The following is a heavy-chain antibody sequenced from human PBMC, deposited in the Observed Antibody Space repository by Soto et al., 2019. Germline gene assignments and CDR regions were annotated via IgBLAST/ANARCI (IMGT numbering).Heavy chain of an antibody. Sequence: ASVKVSCKASGYTFTSYAMHCVRQAPGQRLEWMGWINAGNGNTKYSQKFQGRVTITRDTSASTAYMELSSLRSEDTAVYYCARDLYYYDSSGSLNLVDYWGQGTLVTVSS. CDR1: GYTFTSYA. CDR3: ARDLYYYDSSGSLNLVDY. J-gene: IGHJ4*02. D-gene: IGHD3-22*01. CDR2: INAGNGNT. V-gene: IGHV1-3*01.